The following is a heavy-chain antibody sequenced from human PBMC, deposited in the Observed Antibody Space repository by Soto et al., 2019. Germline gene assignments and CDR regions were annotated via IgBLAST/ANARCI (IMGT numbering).Heavy chain of an antibody. CDR1: GFICSSYD. D-gene: IGHD2-8*02. Sequence: GGSLRLSCAVSGFICSSYDMSWVRQAPGKGLEWVSTILVGGSTHHEDSVKGRFTISRDTSKNTVYLQMNSLTAGDTAVYYCAKATATGGGAFEIYGRGTLVTVSS. CDR3: AKATATGGGAFEI. J-gene: IGHJ3*02. V-gene: IGHV3-23*01. CDR2: ILVGGST.